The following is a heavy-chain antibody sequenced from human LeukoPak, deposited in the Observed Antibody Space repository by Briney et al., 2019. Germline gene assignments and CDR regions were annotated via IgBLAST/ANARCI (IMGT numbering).Heavy chain of an antibody. CDR2: ISGSGGST. CDR1: GFTFSSYA. D-gene: IGHD1-7*01. CDR3: ARAGLGMNYAIDY. V-gene: IGHV3-23*01. J-gene: IGHJ4*02. Sequence: GGSLRLSCAASGFTFSSYAMSWVRQAPGKGLEWVSAISGSGGSTYYADSVKGRFTISRDNSKNTLYLQMNSLRAEDTAVYYCARAGLGMNYAIDYWGQGTLVTVSS.